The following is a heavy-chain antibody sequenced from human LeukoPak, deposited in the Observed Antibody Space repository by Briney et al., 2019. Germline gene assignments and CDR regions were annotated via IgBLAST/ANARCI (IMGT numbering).Heavy chain of an antibody. J-gene: IGHJ4*02. D-gene: IGHD6-13*01. CDR3: ARGPYLLYSSSWDFDY. CDR2: INHSGST. CDR1: GGSFSGYY. Sequence: SETLSLTCAVYGGSFSGYYWSWIRQPPGKGLEWIGEINHSGSTNYNPSLKSRVTISVDTSKNQFSLKLSSVTAADTAVYYCARGPYLLYSSSWDFDYWGQGTLVTVSS. V-gene: IGHV4-34*01.